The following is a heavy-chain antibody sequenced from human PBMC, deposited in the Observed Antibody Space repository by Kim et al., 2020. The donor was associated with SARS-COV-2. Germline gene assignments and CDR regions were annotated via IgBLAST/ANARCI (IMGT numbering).Heavy chain of an antibody. Sequence: ASVKVSCKASGYTFTSYDINWVRQATGQGLEWMGWMNPNSGNTGYAQKFQGRVTMTRNTSISTAYMELSSLRSEDTAVYYCARGPHPRVGRKHYYYYYYMDVWGKGTTVTVSS. V-gene: IGHV1-8*01. CDR3: ARGPHPRVGRKHYYYYYYMDV. J-gene: IGHJ6*03. CDR1: GYTFTSYD. CDR2: MNPNSGNT.